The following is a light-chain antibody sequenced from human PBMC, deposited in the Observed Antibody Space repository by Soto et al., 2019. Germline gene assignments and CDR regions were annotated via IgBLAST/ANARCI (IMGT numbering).Light chain of an antibody. CDR3: QQYYSYPIT. V-gene: IGKV1-8*01. CDR1: QGISSY. J-gene: IGKJ5*01. Sequence: AIRMTHSPSSFSASTGDRFTINCRASQGISSYLAWYQQKPGKAPKLLIYAASTLQSGVPSRFSGSGSGTDFTHTISCLQSEDFATYYCQQYYSYPITFGQGTRLEIK. CDR2: AAS.